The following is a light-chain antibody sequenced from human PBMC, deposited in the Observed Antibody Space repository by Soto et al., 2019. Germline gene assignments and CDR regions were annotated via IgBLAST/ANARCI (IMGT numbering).Light chain of an antibody. V-gene: IGLV2-14*01. CDR2: EVS. Sequence: QSALTQPASVSGAPGQSITISCTGTSSDVGGYNYVSWYQQHPGKAPQLMIYEVSYLPSGVYNRFSGSKSGNTASLTISELQAEDEADYYCCSYATSSNYVFGTGTKVTAL. J-gene: IGLJ1*01. CDR1: SSDVGGYNY. CDR3: CSYATSSNYV.